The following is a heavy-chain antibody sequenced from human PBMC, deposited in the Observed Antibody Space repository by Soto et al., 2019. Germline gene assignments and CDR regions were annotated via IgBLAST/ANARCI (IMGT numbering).Heavy chain of an antibody. CDR2: IYYSGST. CDR3: AGQPTAGSYYDLGSYYYYYAMDV. D-gene: IGHD3-10*01. Sequence: SETLSLTCAVSGGSISSSSYYWGWIRQPPGKGLEWIGSIYYSGSTYYNPSLKSRVTISVDTSKNQFSLKLSSVTAADTAVYYCAGQPTAGSYYDLGSYYYYYAMDVWGQGTTVT. CDR1: GGSISSSSYY. J-gene: IGHJ6*02. V-gene: IGHV4-39*01.